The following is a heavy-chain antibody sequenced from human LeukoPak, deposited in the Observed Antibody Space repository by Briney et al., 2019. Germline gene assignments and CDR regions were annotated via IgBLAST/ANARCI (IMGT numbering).Heavy chain of an antibody. CDR2: ISYDGSNK. D-gene: IGHD4-23*01. J-gene: IGHJ4*02. CDR3: ARDSGTVVTRGDSDY. V-gene: IGHV3-30-3*01. Sequence: PGGSLRLSCTASGFTFSSSAMHWVRQAPDKGLEWVAVISYDGSNKYYADAVKGRFTISRDNSKNTLYLQMNSLRAEDTTVYYCARDSGTVVTRGDSDYWGQGTLVTVSS. CDR1: GFTFSSSA.